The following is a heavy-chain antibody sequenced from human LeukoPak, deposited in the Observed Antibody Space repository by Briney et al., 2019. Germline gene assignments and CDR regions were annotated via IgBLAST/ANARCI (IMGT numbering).Heavy chain of an antibody. D-gene: IGHD6-13*01. V-gene: IGHV3-48*03. CDR2: ISSSGSTI. CDR1: GFTFSSYE. Sequence: GGSLRLSCAASGFTFSSYEMNWVRQAPGKGLEWVSYISSSGSTIYYADSVKGRFTISRDNAKNSLYLQMNSLRAEDTAVYYCARFYSSSWNNWFGPWGQGTLVTVSS. CDR3: ARFYSSSWNNWFGP. J-gene: IGHJ5*02.